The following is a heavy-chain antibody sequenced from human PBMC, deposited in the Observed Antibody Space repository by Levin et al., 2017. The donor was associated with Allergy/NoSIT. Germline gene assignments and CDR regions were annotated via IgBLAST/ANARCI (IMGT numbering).Heavy chain of an antibody. Sequence: QAGESLKISCAASGFTFSSYWMHWVRQPPGKGLVWVSRINSDGSNTRYADSVKGRFTISRDNAKNTLFLQMNSLRAEDTAVYYCARVSRYCSGGSCYYWFDPWGQGTLVTVSS. CDR1: GFTFSSYW. J-gene: IGHJ5*02. D-gene: IGHD2-15*01. CDR3: ARVSRYCSGGSCYYWFDP. V-gene: IGHV3-74*01. CDR2: INSDGSNT.